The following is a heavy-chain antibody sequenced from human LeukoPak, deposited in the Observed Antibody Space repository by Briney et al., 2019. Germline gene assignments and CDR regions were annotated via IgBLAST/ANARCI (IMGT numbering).Heavy chain of an antibody. D-gene: IGHD2-2*01. CDR3: AREDIVVVPAAISWFDP. Sequence: SETLSLTCTVSGGSISSYYWSWIRPPAGKGLEWIGRTYTSGSTNYNPSLKSRVTMSVDTSKNQFSLKLRSVTAADTAVYYCAREDIVVVPAAISWFDPWGQGTLVTVSS. J-gene: IGHJ5*02. V-gene: IGHV4-4*07. CDR2: TYTSGST. CDR1: GGSISSYY.